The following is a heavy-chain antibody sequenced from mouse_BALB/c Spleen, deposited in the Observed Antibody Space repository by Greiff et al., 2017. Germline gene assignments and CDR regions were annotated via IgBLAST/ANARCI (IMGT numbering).Heavy chain of an antibody. CDR2: IYPGSGNT. CDR3: ARCGYYYAMDY. D-gene: IGHD2-2*01. Sequence: VQLQQSGPELVKPGASVKISCKASGYTFTDYYINWVKQKPGQGLEWIGWIYPGSGNTKYNEKFKGKATLTVDKSSSTAYMELRSLTSEDTAVYYCARCGYYYAMDYWGQGTSVTVSS. CDR1: GYTFTDYY. J-gene: IGHJ4*01. V-gene: IGHV1-84*02.